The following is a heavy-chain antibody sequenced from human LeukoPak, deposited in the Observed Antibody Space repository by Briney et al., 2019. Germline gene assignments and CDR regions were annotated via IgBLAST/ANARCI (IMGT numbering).Heavy chain of an antibody. J-gene: IGHJ4*02. D-gene: IGHD6-19*01. V-gene: IGHV1-2*02. CDR3: VPSSASAWAYYFDY. CDR1: GYTFSSYG. Sequence: ASVKVSCKASGYTFSSYGISWVRQAPGQGLEWLGWINPNRGGTNYAQKFQGRVTMTRDTSITTAYMELNRLRSDDTAVYYCVPSSASAWAYYFDYWGQGTPLTVSS. CDR2: INPNRGGT.